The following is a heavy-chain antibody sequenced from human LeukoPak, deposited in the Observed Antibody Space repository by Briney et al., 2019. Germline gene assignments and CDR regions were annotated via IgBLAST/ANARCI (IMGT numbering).Heavy chain of an antibody. CDR3: ARDGVGEEYSGRYYYYYYGMDV. Sequence: SETLSLTCAVYGGSFSGYYWSWIRQPPGKGLEWIGEINHSGSTNYNPSLKSRVTISVDTSKNQFSLKLSSVTAADTAVYYCARDGVGEEYSGRYYYYYYGMDVWGQGTTVTVSS. V-gene: IGHV4-34*01. CDR1: GGSFSGYY. J-gene: IGHJ6*02. CDR2: INHSGST. D-gene: IGHD6-13*01.